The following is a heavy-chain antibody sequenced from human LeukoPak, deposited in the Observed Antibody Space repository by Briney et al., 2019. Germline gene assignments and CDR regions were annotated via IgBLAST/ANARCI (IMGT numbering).Heavy chain of an antibody. D-gene: IGHD3-10*01. CDR3: ARGRSGSYYKGSDY. Sequence: GGSLRLSCAASGFSLDDYAMHWVRQAPGKGLEWVSGISWNSYSIGYADSVKGRFTISRDNAKNSLYLQMNSLRAEDMALYYCARGRSGSYYKGSDYWGQGTQVTVSS. CDR1: GFSLDDYA. J-gene: IGHJ4*02. V-gene: IGHV3-9*03. CDR2: ISWNSYSI.